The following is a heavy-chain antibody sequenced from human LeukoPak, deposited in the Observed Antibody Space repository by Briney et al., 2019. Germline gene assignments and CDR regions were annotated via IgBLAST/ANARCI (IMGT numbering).Heavy chain of an antibody. D-gene: IGHD1-26*01. Sequence: GGPLGLSCAASGFTFSSYSMNWVRQAPGKGLEWVSSISSSSSYIYYADSVKGRFTISRDNAKNSLYLQMNSLRAEDTAVYYCARDLTSALDYWGQGTLVTVSS. CDR3: ARDLTSALDY. CDR2: ISSSSSYI. CDR1: GFTFSSYS. V-gene: IGHV3-21*01. J-gene: IGHJ4*02.